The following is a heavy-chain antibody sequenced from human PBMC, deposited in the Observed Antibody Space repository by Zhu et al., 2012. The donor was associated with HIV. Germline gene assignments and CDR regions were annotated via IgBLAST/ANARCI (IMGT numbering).Heavy chain of an antibody. D-gene: IGHD3-10*01. V-gene: IGHV4-4*09. CDR1: GGSISNYF. Sequence: QVQLQESGPGLVKPSETLSLTCTVSGGSISNYFWNWIRQPPGKGLEWIGYIYSSGNTNYNPSLKSRVTISVDTSKNQVSLKLSSVTAADTAVYYCARGAKRLSGVIIMRCFDIWAEDNGHRLF. J-gene: IGHJ3*02. CDR2: IYSSGNT. CDR3: ARGAKRLSGVIIMRCFDI.